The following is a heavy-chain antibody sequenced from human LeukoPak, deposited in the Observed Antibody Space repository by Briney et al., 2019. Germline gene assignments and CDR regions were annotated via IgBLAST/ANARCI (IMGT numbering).Heavy chain of an antibody. D-gene: IGHD5-18*01. Sequence: QPGGSLRLSCAASGFTFSSYWMSWVRQAPGKGLEWVANIKQDGSEKYYVDSVKGRFTISRDNAKNSLYLQMNSLRAEDTAVYYCARDTRGYSYAKTDYWGQGTLVTVSS. CDR2: IKQDGSEK. J-gene: IGHJ4*02. CDR3: ARDTRGYSYAKTDY. V-gene: IGHV3-7*01. CDR1: GFTFSSYW.